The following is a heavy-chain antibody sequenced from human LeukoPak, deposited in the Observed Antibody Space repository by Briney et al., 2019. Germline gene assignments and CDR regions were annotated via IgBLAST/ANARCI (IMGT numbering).Heavy chain of an antibody. V-gene: IGHV1-69*01. D-gene: IGHD6-19*01. J-gene: IGHJ3*02. Sequence: VASVKVSCKASGGTFSSYAISWVRQAPGQGLEWMGGIIPIFGTANYAQKFQGRVTITADESTTTVYMELNSLRSDDTAVYYCARDPSIMDIAVAGDAFDIWGQGTVVTVSS. CDR3: ARDPSIMDIAVAGDAFDI. CDR2: IIPIFGTA. CDR1: GGTFSSYA.